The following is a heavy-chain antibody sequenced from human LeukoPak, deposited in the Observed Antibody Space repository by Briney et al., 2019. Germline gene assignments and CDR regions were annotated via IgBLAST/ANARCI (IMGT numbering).Heavy chain of an antibody. CDR1: GGSISSYY. CDR2: IYYSGST. J-gene: IGHJ4*02. D-gene: IGHD4-17*01. V-gene: IGHV4-59*01. CDR3: ARYLDYGDLYYFDY. Sequence: SETLSLTCTVSGGSISSYYWSWIRQPPGKGLEWVGYIYYSGSTNYNPSLKSRVTISVDTSKNQFSPKLSSVTAADTAVYYCARYLDYGDLYYFDYWGQGTLVTVSS.